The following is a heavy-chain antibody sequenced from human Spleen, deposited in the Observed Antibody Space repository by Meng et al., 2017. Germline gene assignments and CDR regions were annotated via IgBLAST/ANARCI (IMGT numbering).Heavy chain of an antibody. J-gene: IGHJ4*02. D-gene: IGHD3-10*01. CDR1: GGSFSDYY. CDR3: ARHYDSGVPIDY. V-gene: IGHV4-34*01. CDR2: IYHSGST. Sequence: VETQQWGAGLLKPSETLSLTFVVSGGSFSDYYWSWIRQPPGKGLEWIGEIYHSGSTNYNPSLKSRVTISVDKSKNQFSLKLSSVTAADTAVYYCARHYDSGVPIDYWGQGSLVTVSS.